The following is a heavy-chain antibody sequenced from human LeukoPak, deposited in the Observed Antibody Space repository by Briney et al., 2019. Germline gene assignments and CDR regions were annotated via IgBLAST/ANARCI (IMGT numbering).Heavy chain of an antibody. CDR1: GFTFSNYN. CDR2: ISSSSSTI. CDR3: ARDRSSGYSYTTDY. Sequence: GGSLRLSCAASGFTFSNYNMNWVRQAPGEGLEWVSYISSSSSTIYYADSVKGRFTISRDNAKNSLYLQMNSLRAEDTAVYYCARDRSSGYSYTTDYWGQGTLVTVSS. J-gene: IGHJ4*02. D-gene: IGHD3-22*01. V-gene: IGHV3-48*01.